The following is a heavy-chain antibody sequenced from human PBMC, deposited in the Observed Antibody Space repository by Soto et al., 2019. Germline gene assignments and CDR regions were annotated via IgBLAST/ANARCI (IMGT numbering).Heavy chain of an antibody. CDR1: GYSFTSYW. V-gene: IGHV5-10-1*01. CDR2: IDPSDSYT. D-gene: IGHD3-3*01. CDR3: ARLISGTSLRYYYGMDV. J-gene: IGHJ6*02. Sequence: GESLKISCKGSGYSFTSYWISWVRQMPGKGLEWMGRIDPSDSYTNYSLSFQGHVTISADKSISTAYLQWSSLKASDTAMYYCARLISGTSLRYYYGMDVWGQGTTVTVSS.